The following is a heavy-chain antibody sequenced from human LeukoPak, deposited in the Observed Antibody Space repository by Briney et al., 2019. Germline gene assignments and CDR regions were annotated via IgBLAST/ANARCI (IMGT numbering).Heavy chain of an antibody. D-gene: IGHD1-26*01. Sequence: SVKVSCKASGGTFSSYTISWVRQAPGQGLEWMGGIIPIFGSANYAQKFQGRVTMTTDTSTSTGYMDLRSLTSDDTAVYYCARGSYYDYWGQGTLVAVSS. V-gene: IGHV1-69*05. CDR3: ARGSYYDY. J-gene: IGHJ4*02. CDR2: IIPIFGSA. CDR1: GGTFSSYT.